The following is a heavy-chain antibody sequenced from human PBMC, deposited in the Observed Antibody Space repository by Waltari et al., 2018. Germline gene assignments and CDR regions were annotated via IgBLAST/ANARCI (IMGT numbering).Heavy chain of an antibody. CDR2: ISSSSSYI. CDR1: GFTFSSYS. V-gene: IGHV3-21*01. Sequence: EVQLVESGGGLVKPGGSLRLSCAASGFTFSSYSMNWVRQAPGKGLEWVSSISSSSSYIYYADSVKGRFTISRDNAKNSRYLQMNSLRAEDTAVYYCARDKDPYDFWSGYSLDYWGQGTLVTVSS. D-gene: IGHD3-3*01. J-gene: IGHJ4*02. CDR3: ARDKDPYDFWSGYSLDY.